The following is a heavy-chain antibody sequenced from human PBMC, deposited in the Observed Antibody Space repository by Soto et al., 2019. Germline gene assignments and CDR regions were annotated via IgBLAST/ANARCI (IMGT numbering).Heavy chain of an antibody. Sequence: GGSLRLSCAASGFTFSIFAMSWVRQSPGKGLEWVSTISGSGGSTYYADAVKGRFTISRDNSMGTLYLQMKSLRVEDTAIYYCAKEVSLGSTVDLGYWGQGALVTVSS. CDR1: GFTFSIFA. J-gene: IGHJ4*02. D-gene: IGHD7-27*01. V-gene: IGHV3-23*01. CDR3: AKEVSLGSTVDLGY. CDR2: ISGSGGST.